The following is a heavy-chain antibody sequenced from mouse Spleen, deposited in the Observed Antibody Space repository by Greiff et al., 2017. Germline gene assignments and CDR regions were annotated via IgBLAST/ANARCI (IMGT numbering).Heavy chain of an antibody. V-gene: IGHV1-64*01. CDR1: GYTFTSYW. CDR2: IHPNSGST. J-gene: IGHJ1*01. CDR3: ARDRDGSYWYFDV. Sequence: QVQLQQPGAELVKPGASVKLSCKASGYTFTSYWMHWVKQRPGQGLEWIGMIHPNSGSTNYNEKFKSKATLTVDKSSSTAYMQLSSLTSEDSAVYYCARDRDGSYWYFDVWGAGTTVTVSS. D-gene: IGHD1-1*02.